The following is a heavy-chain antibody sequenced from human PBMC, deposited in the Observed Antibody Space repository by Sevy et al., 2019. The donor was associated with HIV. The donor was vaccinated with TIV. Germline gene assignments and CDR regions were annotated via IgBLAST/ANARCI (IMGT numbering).Heavy chain of an antibody. CDR1: GFTFSSYS. Sequence: GGSLRLSCAASGFTFSSYSMNWVRQAPGKGLEWVSSISSSSSYIYYADSVKGRFTISRDNAKNSLYLQMNSLRAEDTAVYYCAGDRVEGVGALDIWGQGTMVTVSS. CDR3: AGDRVEGVGALDI. J-gene: IGHJ3*02. V-gene: IGHV3-21*01. CDR2: ISSSSSYI. D-gene: IGHD2-21*01.